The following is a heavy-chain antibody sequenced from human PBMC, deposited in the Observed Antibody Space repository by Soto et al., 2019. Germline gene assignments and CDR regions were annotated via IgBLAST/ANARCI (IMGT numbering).Heavy chain of an antibody. CDR2: IYYSGST. Sequence: SETLSLTCTVSGGSISSSSYYWGWIRQPPGKGLEWIGSIYYSGSTYYNPSLKSRVTISVDTSKNQFSLKLSPVTAANPSLKVAVTHPVRPSKNQFSLKLGSVTAADTAVYYCARGGIITIFGVVIIPRVDNWFDPWGQGTLVTVSS. CDR1: GGSISSSSYY. J-gene: IGHJ5*02. V-gene: IGHV4-39*03. D-gene: IGHD3-3*01. CDR3: VTHPVRPSKNQFSLKLGSVTAADTAVYYCARGGIITIFGVVIIPRVDNWFDP.